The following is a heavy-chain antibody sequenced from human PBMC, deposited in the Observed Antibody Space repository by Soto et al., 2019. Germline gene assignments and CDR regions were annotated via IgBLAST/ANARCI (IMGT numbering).Heavy chain of an antibody. J-gene: IGHJ5*02. CDR1: GGSFSGYY. CDR2: INHSGST. CDR3: AGEPWKNWFDP. V-gene: IGHV4-34*01. Sequence: SETLSLTCAVYGGSFSGYYWSWIRQPPGKGLEWIGEINHSGSTNYNPSLKSRVTISVDTSKNQFSLKLSSVTAADTAVYYCAGEPWKNWFDPWGQGTLVTVSS. D-gene: IGHD1-1*01.